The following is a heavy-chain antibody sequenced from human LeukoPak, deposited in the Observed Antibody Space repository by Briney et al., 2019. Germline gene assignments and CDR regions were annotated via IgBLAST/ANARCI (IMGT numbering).Heavy chain of an antibody. D-gene: IGHD3-22*01. CDR2: IYYSGST. J-gene: IGHJ1*01. CDR1: GGSISSYY. CDR3: ARARGYFPEYFQH. Sequence: SETLSLTCTVSGGSISSYYWSWIRQPPGKGLEWIGYIYYSGSTNYNPSLKSRVTISVDTSKNQFSLKLSSVTAADTAVYYCARARGYFPEYFQHWGQGTLVTVSS. V-gene: IGHV4-59*01.